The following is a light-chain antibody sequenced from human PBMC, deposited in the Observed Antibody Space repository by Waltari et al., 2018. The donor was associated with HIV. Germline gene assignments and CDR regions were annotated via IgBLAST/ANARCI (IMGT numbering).Light chain of an antibody. J-gene: IGLJ2*01. CDR1: KLGDKY. V-gene: IGLV3-1*01. Sequence: SYELTQPLSVSVSPGQTASITCSGDKLGDKYACWYQQKPGQSPVLVICQDSKRPSGIPVLFSGSKSGNTVTLTISGTQAMDEADYYCQAWDSSTDVVFGGGTKLTVL. CDR3: QAWDSSTDVV. CDR2: QDS.